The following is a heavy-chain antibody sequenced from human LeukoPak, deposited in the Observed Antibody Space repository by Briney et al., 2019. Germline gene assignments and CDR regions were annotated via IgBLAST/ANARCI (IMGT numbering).Heavy chain of an antibody. J-gene: IGHJ4*02. V-gene: IGHV1-69*06. CDR3: VTARRDHSLWR. CDR2: IIPIFGTT. D-gene: IGHD4-11*01. Sequence: ASVKVSCKASGGTFNSYAITWVRQAPGQGLEWMGGIIPIFGTTNYAQKFQGRVTVPEDTSTDTAYMELSRLRSEDTAVYYCVTARRDHSLWRWGQGTLVTVSS. CDR1: GGTFNSYA.